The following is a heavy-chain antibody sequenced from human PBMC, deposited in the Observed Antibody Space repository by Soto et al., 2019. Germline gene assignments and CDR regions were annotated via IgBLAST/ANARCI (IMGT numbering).Heavy chain of an antibody. D-gene: IGHD3-16*01. J-gene: IGHJ2*01. CDR3: AREYDYIWGARDFDL. CDR2: ISTYNGNT. CDR1: GYTFTSYT. V-gene: IGHV1-18*01. Sequence: QVQLVQSGAEVKKPGASVKVSCKASGYTFTSYTISWVRQAPGQGLEWMGWISTYNGNTNYAQKLQGRVIMTTDTATSTAYMELRSLRSDDTAVYYCAREYDYIWGARDFDLWGRGTLVTVSS.